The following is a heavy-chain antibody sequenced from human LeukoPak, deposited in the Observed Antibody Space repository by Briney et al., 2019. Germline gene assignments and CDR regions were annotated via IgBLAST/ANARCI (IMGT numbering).Heavy chain of an antibody. J-gene: IGHJ4*02. CDR1: GGTFSSYA. V-gene: IGHV1-69*06. Sequence: VKVSCMASGGTFSSYAISWVRQARGQGREWMGGIIPMFGTSNYTQKFRGRVTITAEKYTSTVYMDPSTMRSADAAVYYCTREEPLAAAFYYWGQGTLVTVSS. D-gene: IGHD1-14*01. CDR3: TREEPLAAAFYY. CDR2: IIPMFGTS.